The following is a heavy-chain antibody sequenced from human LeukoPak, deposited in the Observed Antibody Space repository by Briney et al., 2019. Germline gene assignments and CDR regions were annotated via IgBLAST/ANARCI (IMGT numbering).Heavy chain of an antibody. D-gene: IGHD5-12*01. CDR1: GGSFSCYF. CDR2: INHSGTI. J-gene: IGHJ5*02. CDR3: ARGWSGYSA. V-gene: IGHV4-34*01. Sequence: SETLSLTCAVYGGSFSCYFWSWIRQPPGKGLEWIGEINHSGTINYNPSLKSRVTISVDSSKNHFSLKLSSVTAADTAVYYCARGWSGYSAWGQGTLVTVSS.